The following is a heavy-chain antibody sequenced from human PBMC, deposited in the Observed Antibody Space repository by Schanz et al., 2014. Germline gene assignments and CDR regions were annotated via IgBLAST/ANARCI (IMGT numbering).Heavy chain of an antibody. J-gene: IGHJ4*02. CDR3: ARDPNTSAWLPYFDT. V-gene: IGHV3-30*03. CDR2: ISYDGNNE. CDR1: GFTFSSYG. D-gene: IGHD6-19*01. Sequence: QVQLVESGGGVVQPGRSRRLSCEASGFTFSSYGMHWVRQAPGKGLEWVAVISYDGNNEDYADSVKGRFSISRDNSQNTLYLQMDSLRTDDTAMYYCARDPNTSAWLPYFDTWGQGTLVTVSS.